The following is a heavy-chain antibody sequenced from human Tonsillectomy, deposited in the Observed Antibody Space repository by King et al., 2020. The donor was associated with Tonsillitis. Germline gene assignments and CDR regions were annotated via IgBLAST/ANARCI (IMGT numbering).Heavy chain of an antibody. CDR3: ARRVTALDY. J-gene: IGHJ4*02. CDR2: IGGSGGGT. V-gene: IGHV3-23*04. Sequence: VQLVESGGGLVQSGGSLRLSCAASGFPFSTYAMSWVRQAPGKGLEWVSVIGGSGGGTYYPASVKGRFTISRDNSKNTLYLQMTSRRAEDTAVYYCARRVTALDYWGQGTLVTVSS. CDR1: GFPFSTYA. D-gene: IGHD2-21*02.